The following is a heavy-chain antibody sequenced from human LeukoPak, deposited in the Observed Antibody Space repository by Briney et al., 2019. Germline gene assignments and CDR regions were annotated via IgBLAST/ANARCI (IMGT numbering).Heavy chain of an antibody. V-gene: IGHV4-61*05. CDR1: GGSISSSSYY. J-gene: IGHJ4*02. Sequence: SETLSLTCTISGGSISSSSYYWGWIRQPRGKGLEWIGRIYTSGSTNYNPSLKSRVTMSVDTSKNQFSLKLSSVTAEDTAVYYCARGRGNIVVVPTAIRNLYFDYWGQGALVTVSS. D-gene: IGHD2-2*02. CDR3: ARGRGNIVVVPTAIRNLYFDY. CDR2: IYTSGST.